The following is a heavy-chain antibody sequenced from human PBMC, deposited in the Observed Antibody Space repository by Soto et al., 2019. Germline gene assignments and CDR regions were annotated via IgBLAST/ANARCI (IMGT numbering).Heavy chain of an antibody. CDR3: AKHPPNCYDSSGYYFGNYFDY. D-gene: IGHD3-22*01. J-gene: IGHJ4*02. Sequence: SGGSLRLSCAASGFTFSSYAMSWVRQAPGKGLEWVSAISGSGGSTYYADSVKGRFTISRDNSKNTLYLQMNSLRAEDTAVYYCAKHPPNCYDSSGYYFGNYFDYWGQGTLVTVSS. CDR1: GFTFSSYA. V-gene: IGHV3-23*01. CDR2: ISGSGGST.